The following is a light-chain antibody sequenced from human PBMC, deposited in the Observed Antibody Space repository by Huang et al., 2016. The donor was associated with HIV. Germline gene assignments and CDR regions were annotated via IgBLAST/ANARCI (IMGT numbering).Light chain of an antibody. J-gene: IGKJ1*01. CDR2: GAS. V-gene: IGKV3-15*01. CDR1: QSVSSN. CDR3: QQYNNWPRT. Sequence: EIVMTQSPATLSVSPGERATLSCRASQSVSSNLAWYQQKPGQAPRLLIYGASTRATGIPARFSGSGSGTEFTLTISSPQSEDFVVYYGQQYNNWPRTFGQGTKVEIK.